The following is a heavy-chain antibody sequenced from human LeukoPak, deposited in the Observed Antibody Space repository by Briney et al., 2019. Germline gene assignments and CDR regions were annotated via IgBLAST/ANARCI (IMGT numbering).Heavy chain of an antibody. CDR3: ARDRPWQLSGWYGMDV. CDR2: IYTSGTT. J-gene: IGHJ6*02. D-gene: IGHD3-10*01. V-gene: IGHV4-4*07. Sequence: SGTLSLTCTVSGGSISSYYWSWIRQPAGKGLEWIGRIYTSGTTNYNPSLKSRVTMSVDRSKNQVSLKLTSVTAADTADYYCARDRPWQLSGWYGMDVWGQGTTVTVSS. CDR1: GGSISSYY.